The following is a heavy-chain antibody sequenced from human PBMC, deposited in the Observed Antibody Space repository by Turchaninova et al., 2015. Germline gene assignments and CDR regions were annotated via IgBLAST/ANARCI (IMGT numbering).Heavy chain of an antibody. V-gene: IGHV3-74*01. CDR3: ASQPY. CDR1: GFTFSSYF. CDR2: INNDGSST. Sequence: AASGFTFSSYFLHWLRQAPGKGLVWVSCINNDGSSTAYADSVKGRFTISRDNAKNTLDLQMNSLTAEDTAVYYCASQPYWGQGTLVTVSS. J-gene: IGHJ4*02.